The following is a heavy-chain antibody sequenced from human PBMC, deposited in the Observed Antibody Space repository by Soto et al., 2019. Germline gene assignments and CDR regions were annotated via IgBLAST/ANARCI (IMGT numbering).Heavy chain of an antibody. Sequence: QVQLVQSGAEVKKPGASVKVSCKASGYTFTGYYMHWVRQAPGQGLEWMGWINPNSGGTNYAQKFQGWVTMTRDTSICTAYMELSRLRSDDTAVYYCARRQQLVQGDRYGMDVWGQGTTVTVSS. CDR3: ARRQQLVQGDRYGMDV. J-gene: IGHJ6*02. D-gene: IGHD6-13*01. CDR1: GYTFTGYY. CDR2: INPNSGGT. V-gene: IGHV1-2*04.